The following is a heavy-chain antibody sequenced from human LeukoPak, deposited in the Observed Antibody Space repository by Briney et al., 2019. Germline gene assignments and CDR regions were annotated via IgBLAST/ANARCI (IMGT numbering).Heavy chain of an antibody. Sequence: GGSLRLSCAASGFTFSSYSMSWVRQPPGKGLEWVSYISSSRSYIYYADSMKGRFTISRDNTKHSLYLQINIPTAENTVYYYCARSIYCGGDCYLTGAFDIWGQGTMVTVSS. J-gene: IGHJ3*02. V-gene: IGHV3-21*04. CDR2: ISSSRSYI. CDR1: GFTFSSYS. D-gene: IGHD2-21*02. CDR3: ARSIYCGGDCYLTGAFDI.